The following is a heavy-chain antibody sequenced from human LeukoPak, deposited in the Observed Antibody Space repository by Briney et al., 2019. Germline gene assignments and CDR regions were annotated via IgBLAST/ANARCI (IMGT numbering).Heavy chain of an antibody. CDR1: GYTFTGYY. D-gene: IGHD4-23*01. J-gene: IGHJ4*02. CDR2: INPNSGGT. CDR3: ARDVGGNFRPSFDY. V-gene: IGHV1-2*02. Sequence: GASVKVSCKASGYTFTGYYMHWVRQAPGQGLEWMGWINPNSGGTNYAQKFQGRVTMTRDTSISTAYMELSSLRSEDTAVYYCARDVGGNFRPSFDYWGQGTLVTVSS.